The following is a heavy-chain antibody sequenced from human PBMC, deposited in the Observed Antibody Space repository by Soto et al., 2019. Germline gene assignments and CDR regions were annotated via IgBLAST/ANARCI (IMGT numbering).Heavy chain of an antibody. D-gene: IGHD3-22*01. V-gene: IGHV1-69*12. CDR2: IAPFSATA. CDR3: ARPYEGGYSSNHHYYYALDV. J-gene: IGHJ6*02. Sequence: QVQLVQSGAEVKQPGSSVKVSCKASGGPFSRYAFTWVRQAPGQGLEWMGGIAPFSATADYAQKFQGRVTITADESTSTAYLELSSLGSEDTAVYYCARPYEGGYSSNHHYYYALDVWGQGTAVTVSS. CDR1: GGPFSRYA.